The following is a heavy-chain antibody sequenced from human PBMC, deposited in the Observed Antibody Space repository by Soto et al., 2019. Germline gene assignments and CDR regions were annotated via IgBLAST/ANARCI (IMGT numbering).Heavy chain of an antibody. V-gene: IGHV3-74*01. D-gene: IGHD2-8*01. Sequence: EEQLVESGGGLVQPGGSLRLSCAASGFTFSSYWMHWVRQAPGKGLVWVSRINPGGSFTAYADSVKGRFTISRDNAKNTLYLQMNSLRGDDTAVYYCARVPTGKYGVWNYWGQGTLVTVSS. CDR1: GFTFSSYW. CDR2: INPGGSFT. CDR3: ARVPTGKYGVWNY. J-gene: IGHJ4*02.